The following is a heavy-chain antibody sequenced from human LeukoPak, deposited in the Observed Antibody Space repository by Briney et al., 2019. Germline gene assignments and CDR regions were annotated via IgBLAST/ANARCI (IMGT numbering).Heavy chain of an antibody. CDR1: GFTSSTYG. CDR3: ARDQLGAVLYFDY. CDR2: ITGSGGST. D-gene: IGHD1-1*01. Sequence: GGTLRLSCAASGFTSSTYGMSWVRQAPGKGLEWVSAITGSGGSTYYADSVKGRFTISRDNSKNTLYLQINSLRVEDTAVYYCARDQLGAVLYFDYWGQGTLVTVSS. J-gene: IGHJ4*02. V-gene: IGHV3-23*01.